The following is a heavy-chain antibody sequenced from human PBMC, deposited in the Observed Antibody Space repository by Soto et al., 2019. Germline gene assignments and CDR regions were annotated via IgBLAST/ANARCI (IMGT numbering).Heavy chain of an antibody. Sequence: EVQLVESGGGLVQPGGSLRLSCAASGFTFSSYAMHWVRQAPGKGLEYVSTISTNGGSTYNVNSVKGRFTISRDNSKNTLYLQMGSLRAEDMAVYYCAREGGSYHFDYWGQGTLVTVSS. CDR1: GFTFSSYA. CDR2: ISTNGGST. CDR3: AREGGSYHFDY. J-gene: IGHJ4*02. D-gene: IGHD1-26*01. V-gene: IGHV3-64*01.